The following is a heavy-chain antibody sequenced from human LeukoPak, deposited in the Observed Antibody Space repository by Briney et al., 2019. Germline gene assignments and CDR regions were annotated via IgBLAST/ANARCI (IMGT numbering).Heavy chain of an antibody. Sequence: PGGSLRLSCAASGFTFSSNYMSWVRQAPGKGLEWVSVIYSGGGTYYADSVKGRFTISRDNSKNTLYLQMNSLRAEDTAVYYCARVSIGLYNDYWGQGTLVTVSS. J-gene: IGHJ4*02. CDR1: GFTFSSNY. V-gene: IGHV3-53*01. CDR3: ARVSIGLYNDY. CDR2: IYSGGGT. D-gene: IGHD1-1*01.